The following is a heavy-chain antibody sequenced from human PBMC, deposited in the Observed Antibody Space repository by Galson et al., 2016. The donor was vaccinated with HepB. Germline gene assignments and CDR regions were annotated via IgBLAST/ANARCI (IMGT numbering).Heavy chain of an antibody. D-gene: IGHD3-10*01. V-gene: IGHV3-73*01. CDR1: GFTFSGSA. CDR3: TSEFSLGL. Sequence: SLRLSCAASGFTFSGSAMHWVRQASGKGLEWVAHMRSEIKKDRTAYAESVKGRFTISRDDSKNTAYLQMNSLKSEDTAVYYCTSEFSLGLWGQGTTVIVSS. CDR2: MRSEIKKDRT. J-gene: IGHJ6*02.